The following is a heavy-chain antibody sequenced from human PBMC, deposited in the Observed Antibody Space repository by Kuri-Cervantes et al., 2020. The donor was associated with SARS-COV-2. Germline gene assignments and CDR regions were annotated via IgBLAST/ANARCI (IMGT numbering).Heavy chain of an antibody. D-gene: IGHD5-12*01. CDR1: ETTFPNYD. V-gene: IGHV1-8*01. CDR3: AGVAWLRVSGGYDY. J-gene: IGHJ4*02. Sequence: ASAKVSCKAPETTFPNYDINWVRKATGQGLEWMGMVKTDSGNTLDAQIFQGRVTMTRETSTSTVYLELSSMRSDDTAVYYFAGVAWLRVSGGYDYWGQGTLVTVSS. CDR2: VKTDSGNT.